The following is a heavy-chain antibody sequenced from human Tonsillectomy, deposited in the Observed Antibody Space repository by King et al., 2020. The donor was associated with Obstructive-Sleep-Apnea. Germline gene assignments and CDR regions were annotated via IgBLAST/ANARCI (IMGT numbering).Heavy chain of an antibody. V-gene: IGHV4-39*07. Sequence: QLQESGPRLVKPSETLSLTCTVSGGSIRSSSYSWGWIRQPPGQGLEWIGNIYDSGSTYYNPSLKSRVTISVDTSKNQFSLKLNSVTAADTAVYYCARDPYSSTWLAYWGQGTLVTVSS. J-gene: IGHJ4*02. D-gene: IGHD6-13*01. CDR3: ARDPYSSTWLAY. CDR1: GGSIRSSSYS. CDR2: IYDSGST.